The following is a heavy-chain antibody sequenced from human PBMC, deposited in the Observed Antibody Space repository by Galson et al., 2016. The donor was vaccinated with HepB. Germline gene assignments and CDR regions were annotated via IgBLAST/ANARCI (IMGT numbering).Heavy chain of an antibody. D-gene: IGHD3-22*01. V-gene: IGHV5-51*01. Sequence: QSGAEVKKPGQSLTISCKGFGYSFTNYWIGWVRQMPGKGLEWMGIIYPGDSDTTYSTPFQGQVTISADKSISTAYLQWSSLKASDTAMYYCARSNDTYYYDSRGYYKYAMDVWGQGTTVTVSS. CDR1: GYSFTNYW. CDR3: ARSNDTYYYDSRGYYKYAMDV. CDR2: IYPGDSDT. J-gene: IGHJ6*02.